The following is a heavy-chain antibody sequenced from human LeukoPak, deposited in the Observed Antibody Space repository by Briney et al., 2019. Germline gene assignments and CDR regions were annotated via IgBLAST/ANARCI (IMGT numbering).Heavy chain of an antibody. CDR2: IYYSGST. Sequence: SETLSLTCTVSGGSISSYYWSWIRQPPGKGLEGIGYIYYSGSTNYNPSLKSRVTISVDTSKTQFSLRLSSVTAADTAVYYCARAVEGYYYDSSGYRIWFDPWGQGTLVTVSS. CDR1: GGSISSYY. CDR3: ARAVEGYYYDSSGYRIWFDP. D-gene: IGHD3-22*01. V-gene: IGHV4-59*01. J-gene: IGHJ5*02.